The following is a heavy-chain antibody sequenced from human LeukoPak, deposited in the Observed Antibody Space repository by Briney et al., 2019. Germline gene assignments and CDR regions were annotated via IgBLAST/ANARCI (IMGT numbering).Heavy chain of an antibody. V-gene: IGHV4-39*01. J-gene: IGHJ4*02. Sequence: SETLSLTCTVSGGSISSTSYYWGWIRQPPGKGLEWIGSIYYSGSTYYNPSLKSRNTISVDTSKNQFSLKLSSVTAADTAVYYCARLAIYSSGEDYWGQGTLVTVSS. D-gene: IGHD6-19*01. CDR1: GGSISSTSYY. CDR2: IYYSGST. CDR3: ARLAIYSSGEDY.